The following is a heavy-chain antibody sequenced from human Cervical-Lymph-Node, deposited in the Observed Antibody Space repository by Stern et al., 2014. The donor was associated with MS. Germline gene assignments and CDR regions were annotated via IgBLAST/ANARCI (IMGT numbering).Heavy chain of an antibody. D-gene: IGHD3-10*01. V-gene: IGHV3-30-3*01. Sequence: VQLVESGGGVVQPGRSLRLSCAATGFNFSSYAMQLVRQAPGKGLEWVAVLSYDGSKAYYADSVKGRFTISRDNSKKTLFLQMNSLRLEDTADYYCARDLLWFGEFDWGAMDVWGHGTTVTVSS. CDR2: LSYDGSKA. CDR3: ARDLLWFGEFDWGAMDV. J-gene: IGHJ6*02. CDR1: GFNFSSYA.